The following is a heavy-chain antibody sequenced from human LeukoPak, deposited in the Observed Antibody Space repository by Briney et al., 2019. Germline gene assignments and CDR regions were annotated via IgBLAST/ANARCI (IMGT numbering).Heavy chain of an antibody. Sequence: KPSETLSLTCAVYGGSFSGYYWSWIRQPPGKGLEWIGEINHSGSTNYNPSLKSRVTISVDTSKNQFSLKLSSVTAADTAVYYCARSTVSDDAFDIWGQGTMVTVSS. CDR3: ARSTVSDDAFDI. CDR2: INHSGST. J-gene: IGHJ3*02. CDR1: GGSFSGYY. D-gene: IGHD4-17*01. V-gene: IGHV4-34*01.